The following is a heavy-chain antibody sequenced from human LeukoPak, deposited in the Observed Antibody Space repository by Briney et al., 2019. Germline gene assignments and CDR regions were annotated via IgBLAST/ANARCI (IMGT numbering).Heavy chain of an antibody. CDR1: GGSISSYY. V-gene: IGHV4-59*01. CDR2: IHYSGST. Sequence: PSETLSLTCTVSGGSISSYYWSWIRQPPGKGLEWIGYIHYSGSTNYNPSLKSRVTISVDTSEKHFSLKLSSVTAADTAVYYCAKRYGSGSLYFDYWGQGTLVTVSS. D-gene: IGHD3-10*01. J-gene: IGHJ4*02. CDR3: AKRYGSGSLYFDY.